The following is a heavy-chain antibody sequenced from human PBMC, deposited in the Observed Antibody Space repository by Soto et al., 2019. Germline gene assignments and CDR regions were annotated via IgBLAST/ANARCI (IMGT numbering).Heavy chain of an antibody. CDR2: ISGSGGST. D-gene: IGHD3-10*01. V-gene: IGHV3-23*01. CDR3: AKDPLWFGESGAFDI. Sequence: PVGSLRLSCAASGFTFSSYAMSWVRQAPGKGLEWVSAISGSGGSTYYADSVKGRFTISRDNSKNTLYLQMNSLRAEDTAVYYCAKDPLWFGESGAFDIWGQGTMVTVSS. CDR1: GFTFSSYA. J-gene: IGHJ3*02.